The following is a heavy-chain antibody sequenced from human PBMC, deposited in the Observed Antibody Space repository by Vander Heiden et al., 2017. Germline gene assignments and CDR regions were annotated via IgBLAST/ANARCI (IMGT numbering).Heavy chain of an antibody. J-gene: IGHJ6*02. D-gene: IGHD1-1*01. Sequence: QEQVVESGGGVVQPGRSRRLSCAASGVSFSTYGMHWVRQAPGRGLEWLTFIAYDGSDKYYSDSVKGRFIIYRDNSKNTLYLQMNSLRGEDTAVYYCGKDGLWNQPCYGMNVWCQGTTVTVPS. CDR2: IAYDGSDK. V-gene: IGHV3-30*18. CDR3: GKDGLWNQPCYGMNV. CDR1: GVSFSTYG.